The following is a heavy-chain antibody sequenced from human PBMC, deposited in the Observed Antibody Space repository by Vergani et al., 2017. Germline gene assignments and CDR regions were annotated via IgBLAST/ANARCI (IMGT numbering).Heavy chain of an antibody. J-gene: IGHJ4*02. CDR2: ISGSGGST. CDR1: GFTFSSYA. Sequence: EVQLLESGGGLVQPGGSLRLSCAASGFTFSSYAMSWVRQAPGKGLEWVSAISGSGGSTYYADSVKGRFTISRDNSKNTRYLQMNSLRAEDTAVYYCAKAAPPYCTNGVCPRELGYYFDCWSQGTLITVSS. D-gene: IGHD2-8*01. V-gene: IGHV3-23*01. CDR3: AKAAPPYCTNGVCPRELGYYFDC.